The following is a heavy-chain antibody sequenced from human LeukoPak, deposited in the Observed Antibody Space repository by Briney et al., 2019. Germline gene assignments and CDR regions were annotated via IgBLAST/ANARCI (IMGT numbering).Heavy chain of an antibody. D-gene: IGHD6-13*01. J-gene: IGHJ3*02. V-gene: IGHV4-31*03. CDR2: IYYSGST. CDR1: GGSISSGGYY. Sequence: SETLSLTCTVSGGSISSGGYYWSWIRQHPGKGLEWIGYIYYSGSTYYNPSLKSRVTISVDTSKNQFSLKLSSVTAADTAAYYCARAVAAAAFDIWGQGTMVTVSS. CDR3: ARAVAAAAFDI.